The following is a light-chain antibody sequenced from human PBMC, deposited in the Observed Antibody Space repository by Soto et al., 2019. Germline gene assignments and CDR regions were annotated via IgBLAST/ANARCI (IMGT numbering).Light chain of an antibody. Sequence: DIVMTQSPLSLPVTPGEPASISCRSSQSLLDTDDGNTYLDWYLQKPGQSPQLLIFALSYRASGCPDRFSGGGSGTDFTLKISRVEAEDVGVYYCMQRVEFPPYTFGQGTKLEIK. J-gene: IGKJ2*01. CDR3: MQRVEFPPYT. V-gene: IGKV2-40*01. CDR1: QSLLDTDDGNTY. CDR2: ALS.